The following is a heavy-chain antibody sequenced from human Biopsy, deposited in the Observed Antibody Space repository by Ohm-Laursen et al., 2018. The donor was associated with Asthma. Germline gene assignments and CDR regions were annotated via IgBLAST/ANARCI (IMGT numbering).Heavy chain of an antibody. V-gene: IGHV3-23*01. CDR3: TRREYSDSRISPLDL. J-gene: IGHJ3*01. D-gene: IGHD3-22*01. CDR2: ISGSGGST. Sequence: SLRLSCAASGFTFGDYWMSWVRQVPGKGLEWVSAISGSGGSTYYADSVKGRFTISRDNSKNTLYLQMNSLRAEDTAVYYCTRREYSDSRISPLDLWGHGTMVTVSS. CDR1: GFTFGDYW.